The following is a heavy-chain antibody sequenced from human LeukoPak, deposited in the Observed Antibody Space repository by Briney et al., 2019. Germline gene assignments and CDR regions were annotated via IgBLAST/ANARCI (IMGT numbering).Heavy chain of an antibody. CDR1: GFRFSDYW. CDR2: INKDGIDT. V-gene: IGHV3-74*03. Sequence: GGSLRLSCAASGFRFSDYWMHWVRQAPGKGLVWVSRINKDGIDTTYADSVKGRFTISRDNSKNTLYLQMNSLRAEDTAVYYCAKVLLGAVDYWGQGTLVTVSS. D-gene: IGHD7-27*01. CDR3: AKVLLGAVDY. J-gene: IGHJ4*02.